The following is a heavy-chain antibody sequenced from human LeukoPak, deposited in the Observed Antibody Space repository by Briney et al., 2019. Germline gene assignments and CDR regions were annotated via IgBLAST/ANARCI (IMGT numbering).Heavy chain of an antibody. Sequence: PGGSLRLSCVASGLTFSDYAMSWVRQAPGKGLEWVSAISGSGGGTYYADSVKGRFTIFRDNSKNTLYLQMNSVRAEDTAVYYCAKGHDDSIGNYRYYYYGMDVWGQGTTVTVSS. CDR2: ISGSGGGT. D-gene: IGHD3-22*01. CDR3: AKGHDDSIGNYRYYYYGMDV. J-gene: IGHJ6*02. CDR1: GLTFSDYA. V-gene: IGHV3-23*01.